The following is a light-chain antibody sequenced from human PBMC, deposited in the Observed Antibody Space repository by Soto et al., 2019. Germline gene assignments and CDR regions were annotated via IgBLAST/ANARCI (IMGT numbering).Light chain of an antibody. Sequence: QSVLTQPHSASGTPGQRVTISCSGRSSNIGSNTVNWYQQLPGTAPKLTIYSNNQRPSGVPDRFSGSKSGTSASLAISGLESADEADYDCAAWDDSLNGYVFGTETKVTVL. CDR3: AAWDDSLNGYV. J-gene: IGLJ1*01. CDR2: SNN. V-gene: IGLV1-44*01. CDR1: SSNIGSNT.